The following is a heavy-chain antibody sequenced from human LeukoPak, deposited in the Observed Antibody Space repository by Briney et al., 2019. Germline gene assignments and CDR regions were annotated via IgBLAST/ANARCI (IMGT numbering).Heavy chain of an antibody. J-gene: IGHJ4*02. D-gene: IGHD3-10*01. CDR3: ARESGVRGVIISDY. CDR2: IYTSGST. CDR1: GGSISSYY. V-gene: IGHV4-4*07. Sequence: PSETLSLTCTVSGGSISSYYWSWIRQPAGKGLEWIGRIYTSGSTNYNPSLKSRVTMSVDTSKNQFSLKLSSVTAADTAVYYCARESGVRGVIISDYWGQGTLVTVSS.